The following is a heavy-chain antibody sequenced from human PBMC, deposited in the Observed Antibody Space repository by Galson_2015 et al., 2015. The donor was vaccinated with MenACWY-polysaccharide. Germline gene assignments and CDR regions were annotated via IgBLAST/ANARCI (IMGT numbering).Heavy chain of an antibody. Sequence: SVKVSCKASGGTFNSYNIYWVRQAPGQGLEGMGRIIPILGNPNYAQKFQGRVTITADKSSNPVYMELSSLRSEDTAIYYCARDKGILQLDVFDIWGQGTLVTVSS. V-gene: IGHV1-69*08. CDR3: ARDKGILQLDVFDI. CDR1: GGTFNSYN. D-gene: IGHD4-11*01. J-gene: IGHJ3*02. CDR2: IIPILGNP.